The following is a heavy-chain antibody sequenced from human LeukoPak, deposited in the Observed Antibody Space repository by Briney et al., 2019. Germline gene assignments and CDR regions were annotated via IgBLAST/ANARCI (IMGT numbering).Heavy chain of an antibody. Sequence: ASVKVSCKASGYTFTSYGISWVRQAPGQGLEWMGWTSAYNGNTNYAQKLQGRVTMTTDTSTSTAYMELRSLRSDDTAVYYCARDRDSSSWKGPYNWFDPWGQGTLVTVSS. V-gene: IGHV1-18*01. D-gene: IGHD6-13*01. CDR1: GYTFTSYG. CDR2: TSAYNGNT. J-gene: IGHJ5*02. CDR3: ARDRDSSSWKGPYNWFDP.